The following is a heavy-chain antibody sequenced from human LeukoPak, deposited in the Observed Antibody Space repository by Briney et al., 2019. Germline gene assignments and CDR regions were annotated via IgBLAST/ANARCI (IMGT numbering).Heavy chain of an antibody. V-gene: IGHV1-46*01. J-gene: IGHJ4*02. Sequence: GASVKVSCKASGYTLTSYYMQWVRQAPGQGLEWMGIINPNDATTSSARKFQGRVTMTRDTSTSTVYMELRSLTSEDTAVYYCARVDCSGGSCYRVDYWGQGTLVTVSS. D-gene: IGHD2-15*01. CDR1: GYTLTSYY. CDR3: ARVDCSGGSCYRVDY. CDR2: INPNDATT.